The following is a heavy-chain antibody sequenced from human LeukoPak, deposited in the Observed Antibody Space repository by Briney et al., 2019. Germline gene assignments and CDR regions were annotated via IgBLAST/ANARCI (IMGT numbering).Heavy chain of an antibody. J-gene: IGHJ3*02. CDR3: ARERRYYYDSSGYYYRERAFDI. Sequence: SETLSLTCTVSGGSISSSSYYWGWIRQPPGKGLEWIGSIYYSGSTYYNPSLKSRVTISVDTSKNQFSLKLSSVTAADTAVYYCARERRYYYDSSGYYYRERAFDIWGQGTMVTVSS. D-gene: IGHD3-22*01. V-gene: IGHV4-39*07. CDR2: IYYSGST. CDR1: GGSISSSSYY.